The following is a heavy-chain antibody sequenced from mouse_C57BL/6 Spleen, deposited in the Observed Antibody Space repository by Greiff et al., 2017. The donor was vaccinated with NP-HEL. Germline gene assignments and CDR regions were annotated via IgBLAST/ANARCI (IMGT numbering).Heavy chain of an antibody. V-gene: IGHV1-22*01. J-gene: IGHJ2*01. D-gene: IGHD2-3*01. CDR2: INPNNGGT. CDR1: GYTFTDYN. Sequence: VQLKQSGPELVKPGASVTLSCKASGYTFTDYNLHWVKQSHGKSLEWIGYINPNNGGTSYNQKFKGKATLTANKSSSTAYMELRSLTSEDSAVYYCARSMDGYNVGYYFDYWGQGTTLTGSS. CDR3: ARSMDGYNVGYYFDY.